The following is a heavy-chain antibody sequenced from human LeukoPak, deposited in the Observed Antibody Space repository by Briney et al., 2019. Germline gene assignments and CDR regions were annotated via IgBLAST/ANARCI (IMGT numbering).Heavy chain of an antibody. CDR2: LYVSGST. CDR3: ARDYCSGGGGCSGDYFDY. CDR1: GGSMETNY. J-gene: IGHJ4*02. V-gene: IGHV4-4*07. D-gene: IGHD2-21*01. Sequence: SETLSLTCTVSGGSMETNYWNWIRQSAAKGLEWIGRLYVSGSTLYNPSLKSRVTMSLDTSRNQFSLKLKSVTAADTAIYYCARDYCSGGGGCSGDYFDYWGQGTLVTVSS.